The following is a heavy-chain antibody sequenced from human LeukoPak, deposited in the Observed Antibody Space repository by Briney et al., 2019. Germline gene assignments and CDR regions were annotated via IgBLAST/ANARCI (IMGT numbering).Heavy chain of an antibody. V-gene: IGHV3-23*01. Sequence: PGGSLRLSCAASGFTFSSYAMSWVRQAPGKGLEWVSAISGRDGSTYYADSVKGRLTISRDNSKNTLYLQMNSLRAEDTAVYYCAKGNLRGPPPNIDYWGQGTLVTVSS. J-gene: IGHJ4*02. CDR2: ISGRDGST. CDR3: AKGNLRGPPPNIDY. D-gene: IGHD5/OR15-5a*01. CDR1: GFTFSSYA.